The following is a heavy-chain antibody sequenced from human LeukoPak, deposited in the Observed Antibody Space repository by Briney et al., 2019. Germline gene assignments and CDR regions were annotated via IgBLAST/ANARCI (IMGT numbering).Heavy chain of an antibody. Sequence: SETLSLTCTVSGGSISSSSYYWGWIRQPPGKGLEWIGEINHSGSTNYNPSLKSRVTISVDTSKNQFSLKLSSVTAADTAVYYCARESEYYYDSSGYYYLNYFDYWGQGTLVTVSS. D-gene: IGHD3-22*01. CDR1: GGSISSSSYY. J-gene: IGHJ4*02. V-gene: IGHV4-39*07. CDR3: ARESEYYYDSSGYYYLNYFDY. CDR2: INHSGST.